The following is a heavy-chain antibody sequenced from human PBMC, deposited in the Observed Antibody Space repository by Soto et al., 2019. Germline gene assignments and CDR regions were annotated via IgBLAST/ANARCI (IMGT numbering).Heavy chain of an antibody. CDR2: IYYAGNT. CDR1: GGSISGYC. D-gene: IGHD2-15*01. J-gene: IGHJ4*02. Sequence: PSETLSLTSSVAGGSISGYCWSWIRQPTGKGLEWIGSIYYAGNTYHTPSLKSRVTISVDTSKNQFSLKLSSVTAADTAVYYCAREGGRYFSGGSCQVDYWVQRTLVTVS. V-gene: IGHV4-39*02. CDR3: AREGGRYFSGGSCQVDY.